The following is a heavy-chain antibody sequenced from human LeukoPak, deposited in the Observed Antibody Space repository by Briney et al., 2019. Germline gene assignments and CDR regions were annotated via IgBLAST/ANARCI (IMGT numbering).Heavy chain of an antibody. J-gene: IGHJ5*02. V-gene: IGHV3-7*01. Sequence: GGSLRLSCAVSGFTFSSYWMIWVRQTPGKGLEWVANINRDGRERHYVDSVEGRFTISRDNAKNSLYLQMSSLRVEDTAVYYCARDGSGSYYKAWFDPWGQGTLVTVSS. CDR3: ARDGSGSYYKAWFDP. D-gene: IGHD3-10*01. CDR2: INRDGRER. CDR1: GFTFSSYW.